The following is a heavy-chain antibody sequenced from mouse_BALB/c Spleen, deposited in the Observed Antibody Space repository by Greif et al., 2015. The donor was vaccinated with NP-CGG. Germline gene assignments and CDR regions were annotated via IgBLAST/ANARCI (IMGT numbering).Heavy chain of an antibody. Sequence: VMLVESGAGLVKPGASVKLSCKASGYTFTEYIIHWVKQRSGQGLEWIGWFYPGSGSIKYNEKFKDKATLTADKSSSTVYMELSRLTSEDSAVYFCARHEGYDYSWFAYWGQGTLVTVSA. CDR2: FYPGSGSI. J-gene: IGHJ3*01. D-gene: IGHD2-4*01. CDR3: ARHEGYDYSWFAY. CDR1: GYTFTEYI. V-gene: IGHV1-62-2*01.